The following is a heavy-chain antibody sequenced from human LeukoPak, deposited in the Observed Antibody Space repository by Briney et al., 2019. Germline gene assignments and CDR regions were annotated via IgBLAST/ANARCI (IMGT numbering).Heavy chain of an antibody. CDR1: GFTFDDYA. CDR2: ISWNSGSI. J-gene: IGHJ4*02. CDR3: AKEDDTAFDY. Sequence: PGRSLRLSCAASGFTFDDYAMPWVRQAPGKGLEWVSGISWNSGSIGYADSVKGRFTISRGNAKNSLYLQMNSLRAEDTALYYCAKEDDTAFDYWGQGTLVTVSS. D-gene: IGHD5-18*01. V-gene: IGHV3-9*01.